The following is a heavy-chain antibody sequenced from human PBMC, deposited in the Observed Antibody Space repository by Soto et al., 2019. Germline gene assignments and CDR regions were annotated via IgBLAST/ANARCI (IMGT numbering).Heavy chain of an antibody. Sequence: QVTLKESGPVLVKPTETLTLTCTVSGFSLSNARMGVSWIRQPPGKALEWLAHIFSNDEKSYSTSLKSRLTISKDTSKSQVVLTMTNMDPVDTATYYCARIRSFYYYYGMDVWGQGTTVTVSS. CDR1: GFSLSNARMG. CDR2: IFSNDEK. V-gene: IGHV2-26*01. CDR3: ARIRSFYYYYGMDV. J-gene: IGHJ6*02.